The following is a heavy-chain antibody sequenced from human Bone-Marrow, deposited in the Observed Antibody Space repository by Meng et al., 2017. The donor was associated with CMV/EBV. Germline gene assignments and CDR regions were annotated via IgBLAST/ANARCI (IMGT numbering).Heavy chain of an antibody. CDR2: IIPIFGTA. CDR1: GGTFSSYA. V-gene: IGHV1-69*05. CDR3: ARGGSSAAKNPLLSYYFDY. Sequence: SVKVSCKASGGTFSSYAISWVRQAPGQGLEWMGGIIPIFGTANYAQKFQGRVTITTDESTSTAYMELSSLRSEDTAVYYCARGGSSAAKNPLLSYYFDYWGQGTLVTVSS. D-gene: IGHD2/OR15-2a*01. J-gene: IGHJ4*02.